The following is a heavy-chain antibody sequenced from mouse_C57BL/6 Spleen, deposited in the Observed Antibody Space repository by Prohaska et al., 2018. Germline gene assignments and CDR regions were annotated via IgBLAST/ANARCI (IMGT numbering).Heavy chain of an antibody. CDR3: TRSNYYGRSPSYFDV. D-gene: IGHD1-1*01. Sequence: QVQLQQSGAELVRPGASVTLSCKASGYTFTDYEMHWVQQTPVHGLEWIGAIDPETGGTAYKQKFKGKAILTADKSSSTAYMELRSLTSEDSAVYYCTRSNYYGRSPSYFDVWGTGTTVTVSS. J-gene: IGHJ1*03. V-gene: IGHV1-15*01. CDR2: IDPETGGT. CDR1: GYTFTDYE.